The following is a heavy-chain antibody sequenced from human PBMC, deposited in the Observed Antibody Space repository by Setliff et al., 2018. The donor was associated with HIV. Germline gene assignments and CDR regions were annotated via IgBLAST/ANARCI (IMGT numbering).Heavy chain of an antibody. D-gene: IGHD3-22*01. CDR1: GGTFTSYG. Sequence: SVKVSCKPSGGTFTSYGITWVRQAPGQGLEWMGGIVPILNTGNYAPKFQGRVTITADESTTTAYMELSSLRSEDTAVYYCARIPNHSSGFDYWGQGTPVTVSS. CDR3: ARIPNHSSGFDY. J-gene: IGHJ4*02. CDR2: IVPILNTG. V-gene: IGHV1-69*13.